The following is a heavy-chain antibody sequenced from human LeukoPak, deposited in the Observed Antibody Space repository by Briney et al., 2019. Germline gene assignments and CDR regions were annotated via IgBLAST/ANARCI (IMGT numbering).Heavy chain of an antibody. CDR1: GGPISSSSYY. D-gene: IGHD3-3*01. J-gene: IGHJ6*03. V-gene: IGHV4-39*01. CDR3: ARQGPYYDFWSGLSYYYYYMDV. Sequence: PSETLSLTCTVSGGPISSSSYYWGWIRQPPGKGLEWIGSIYYSGSTYYNPSLKSRVTISVDTSKNQFSLKLSSVTAADTAVYCCARQGPYYDFWSGLSYYYYYMDVWGKGTTVTVSS. CDR2: IYYSGST.